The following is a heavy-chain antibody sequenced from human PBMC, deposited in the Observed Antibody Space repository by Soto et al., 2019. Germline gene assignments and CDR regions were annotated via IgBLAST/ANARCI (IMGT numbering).Heavy chain of an antibody. V-gene: IGHV3-23*01. CDR3: AKEWDGDRYYYYYYYMDV. CDR2: ISGSGGST. J-gene: IGHJ6*03. CDR1: GFTFSSYA. Sequence: GGSLRLSCAASGFTFSSYAMSWVRQAPGKGLEWVSAISGSGGSTYYADSVKGRFTISRDNSKNTLYLQMNSLRAEDTAVYYCAKEWDGDRYYYYYYYMDVWGKGTTVTVSS. D-gene: IGHD4-17*01.